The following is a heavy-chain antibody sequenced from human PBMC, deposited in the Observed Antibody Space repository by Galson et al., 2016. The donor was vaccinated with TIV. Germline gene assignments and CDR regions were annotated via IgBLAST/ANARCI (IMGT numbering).Heavy chain of an antibody. V-gene: IGHV1-8*01. CDR3: ARSGDYGDY. Sequence: SVKVSCKASGGSFRTYAITWVRQATGQGLEWMGWMSPNSGNTGYAQKFRGRVTMTRNTSVRTAYMELSSLRSEDAAVYYCARSGDYGDYWGQGTLVTVSS. CDR1: GGSFRTYA. CDR2: MSPNSGNT. D-gene: IGHD4-17*01. J-gene: IGHJ4*02.